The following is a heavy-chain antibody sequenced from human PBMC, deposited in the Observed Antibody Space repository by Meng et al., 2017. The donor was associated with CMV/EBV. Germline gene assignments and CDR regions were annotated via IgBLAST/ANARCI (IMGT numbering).Heavy chain of an antibody. CDR3: ARDRTIFGVRNYYYYGMDV. CDR1: EFTFSSYS. V-gene: IGHV3-21*01. Sequence: GGSLRLSCAASEFTFSSYSMNWVRQAPGKGLEWVSSISSSSSYIYYADSVKGRFTISRDNAKNSLYLQMNSLRAEDTAVYYCARDRTIFGVRNYYYYGMDVWGQGTTVTVSS. D-gene: IGHD3-3*01. J-gene: IGHJ6*02. CDR2: ISSSSSYI.